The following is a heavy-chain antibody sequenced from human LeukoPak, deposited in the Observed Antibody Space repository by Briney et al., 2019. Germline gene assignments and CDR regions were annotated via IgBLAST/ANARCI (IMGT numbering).Heavy chain of an antibody. V-gene: IGHV1-18*01. J-gene: IGHJ4*02. D-gene: IGHD3-3*01. CDR1: GDTFTSYG. Sequence: ASVKVSCKASGDTFTSYGISWVRQAPGQGLEWMGWISAYNGNTNYAQKLQGRVTMTTDTSTSTAYMELRSLRSDDTAVYYCARDLPIRFLEWLPPSVGPHYFDYWGQGTLVTVSS. CDR3: ARDLPIRFLEWLPPSVGPHYFDY. CDR2: ISAYNGNT.